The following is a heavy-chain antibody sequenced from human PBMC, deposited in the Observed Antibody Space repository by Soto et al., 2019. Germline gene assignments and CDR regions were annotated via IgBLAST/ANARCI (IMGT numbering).Heavy chain of an antibody. V-gene: IGHV3-23*01. Sequence: LRLSCAASGFTFNSYAMGWVRQAPGKGLEWVSTIVGSGGTTYYGDSVKGRFTIFRDNSKNTLYLQMNSLRAEDTAVFYCAKGSGGSRPYYFDYWGQGTLVTVSS. J-gene: IGHJ4*02. CDR3: AKGSGGSRPYYFDY. CDR1: GFTFNSYA. D-gene: IGHD2-15*01. CDR2: IVGSGGTT.